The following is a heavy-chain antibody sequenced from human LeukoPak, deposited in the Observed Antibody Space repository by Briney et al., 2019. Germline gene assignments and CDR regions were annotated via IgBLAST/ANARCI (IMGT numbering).Heavy chain of an antibody. CDR2: LSGSGGST. J-gene: IGHJ4*02. D-gene: IGHD2-2*01. CDR1: GFTFSTYA. CDR3: ARGPKVPAPTYYFDY. V-gene: IGHV3-23*01. Sequence: GGSLRLSCAASGFTFSTYAMTWVRQAPGQGLEWVSALSGSGGSTFYADSVKGRFTISRDNSKNTLYLQMSSLRTEDTAVYYCARGPKVPAPTYYFDYWGQGTLVTVSS.